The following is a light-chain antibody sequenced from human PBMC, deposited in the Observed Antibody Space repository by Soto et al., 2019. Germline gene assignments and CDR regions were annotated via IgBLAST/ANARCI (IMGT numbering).Light chain of an antibody. V-gene: IGKV3-15*01. Sequence: EIVMTQSPATLSVSPGERVTLSCRASQSVFISLAWYQQKPGQAPRLLIYGAATRATSVPARFSGSGSGTEFTLTITSLQSEDFALYYCQQYHSWPAFGRGTKVEIK. J-gene: IGKJ4*02. CDR1: QSVFIS. CDR3: QQYHSWPA. CDR2: GAA.